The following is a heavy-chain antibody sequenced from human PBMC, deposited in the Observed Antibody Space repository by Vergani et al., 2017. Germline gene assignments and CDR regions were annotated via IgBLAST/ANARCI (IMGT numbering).Heavy chain of an antibody. J-gene: IGHJ6*02. D-gene: IGHD1-1*01. Sequence: EVQLVESGGGLVQPGGSLRLSCAASGFTFSSYSMNWVRQAPGKGLEGVSYISSSSSTIYYADSVKGRLTISRDNAKNSLYLQMNSLRAEDTAVYYCARDSTTGTGYYGMDVWGQGTTVTVSS. CDR2: ISSSSSTI. CDR3: ARDSTTGTGYYGMDV. CDR1: GFTFSSYS. V-gene: IGHV3-48*04.